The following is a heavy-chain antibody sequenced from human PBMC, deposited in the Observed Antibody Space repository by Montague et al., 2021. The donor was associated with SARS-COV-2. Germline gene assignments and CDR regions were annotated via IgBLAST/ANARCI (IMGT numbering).Heavy chain of an antibody. CDR2: IYYSGST. D-gene: IGHD4-23*01. J-gene: IGHJ4*02. CDR3: ASLRYYGGNSGFQGLVDY. CDR1: GGSISSSSYP. Sequence: SETLSLTCTVSGGSISSSSYPWVWIRHPPGTGLVWIGTIYYSGSTYYNPSLKSRVTISVDTSKNQFSLKLSSVAAADAALYYCASLRYYGGNSGFQGLVDYWGQGALVTVSS. V-gene: IGHV4-39*01.